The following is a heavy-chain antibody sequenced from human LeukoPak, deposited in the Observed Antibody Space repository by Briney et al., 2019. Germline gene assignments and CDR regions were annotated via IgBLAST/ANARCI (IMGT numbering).Heavy chain of an antibody. D-gene: IGHD3-10*01. CDR2: IYYSGST. CDR3: ASNMVRGVSSWYYYMDV. V-gene: IGHV4-59*01. Sequence: PSETLSLTCTVSGGSISSYYWSWIRQPPGKGLEWIGYIYYSGSTNYNPSRKSRVTISVDTSENQFSLKLSSVTAAATAVYYCASNMVRGVSSWYYYMDVWGKGTTVTVSS. J-gene: IGHJ6*03. CDR1: GGSISSYY.